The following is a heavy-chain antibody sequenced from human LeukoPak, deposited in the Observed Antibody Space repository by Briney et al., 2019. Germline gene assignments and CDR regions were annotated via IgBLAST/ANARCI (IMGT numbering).Heavy chain of an antibody. V-gene: IGHV4-30-4*08. CDR3: AREVGYCSSTSCSEAFDI. Sequence: SETLSLTCTVSGGSISSSNYYWSWIRQPPGKGLEWIGYIYYSGSTYYNPSLKSRVTISVDTSKNQFSLKLSSVTAADTAVYYCAREVGYCSSTSCSEAFDIWGQGTMVTVSS. CDR2: IYYSGST. J-gene: IGHJ3*02. D-gene: IGHD2-2*03. CDR1: GGSISSSNYY.